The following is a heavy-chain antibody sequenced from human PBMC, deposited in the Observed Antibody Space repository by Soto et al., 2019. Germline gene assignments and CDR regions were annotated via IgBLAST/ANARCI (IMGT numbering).Heavy chain of an antibody. V-gene: IGHV1-69*13. D-gene: IGHD2-2*01. CDR2: IIPIFGTA. J-gene: IGHJ6*02. Sequence: SVKVSCKASGGTFSSYAISWVRQAPGQGLEWMGGIIPIFGTANYAQKFQGRVTITADESTSTAYMELSSLRSEDTAVYYCARGGSTGGYYYYGMDVWGQGTTVTVSS. CDR1: GGTFSSYA. CDR3: ARGGSTGGYYYYGMDV.